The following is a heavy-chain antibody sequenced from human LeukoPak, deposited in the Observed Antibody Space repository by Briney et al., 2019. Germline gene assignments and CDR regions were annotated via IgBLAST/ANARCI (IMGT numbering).Heavy chain of an antibody. CDR2: IFYSGST. CDR3: ARHVVVTAIPDYFDH. CDR1: GGSIRSTSNY. J-gene: IGHJ4*02. V-gene: IGHV4-39*01. Sequence: PSETLSLTCTVSGGSIRSTSNYWGWIRQPPGKGLEWIGSIFYSGSTYYSPSLKSRVTISVDTSKNQFSLKLSSVTAADTAVYYCARHVVVTAIPDYFDHWGQGTLATVSS. D-gene: IGHD2-21*02.